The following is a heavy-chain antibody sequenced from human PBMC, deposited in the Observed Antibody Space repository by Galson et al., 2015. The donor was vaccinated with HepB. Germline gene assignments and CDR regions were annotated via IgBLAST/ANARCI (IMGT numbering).Heavy chain of an antibody. D-gene: IGHD2-15*01. Sequence: SVKVSCKASGYTFSTYSITWVRQAPGQGLEWMGWISPYNRDTNYARKFQGRVTMTTDTFTSTAYTELRSLRSDDAAFYYCARGALAGVVGGSQNNWFAPWGQGTLVTVSS. CDR1: GYTFSTYS. CDR3: ARGALAGVVGGSQNNWFAP. CDR2: ISPYNRDT. J-gene: IGHJ5*02. V-gene: IGHV1-18*01.